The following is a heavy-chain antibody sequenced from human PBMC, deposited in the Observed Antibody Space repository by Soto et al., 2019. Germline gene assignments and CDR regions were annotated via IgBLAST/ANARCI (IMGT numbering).Heavy chain of an antibody. CDR3: ARGDREDIAVVIGARPGEYGVDV. CDR1: GFTFRIYA. V-gene: IGHV3-30*04. CDR2: IPYDGRNK. D-gene: IGHD2-15*01. J-gene: IGHJ6*02. Sequence: QVQLVESGGGVVQPGRPLRLSFAASGFTFRIYARHWVRQAQGKGLGCVAVIPYDGRNKFYKNSVKGRFTISRDNSKNTLYLQINSLRYEDTAVYYCARGDREDIAVVIGARPGEYGVDVWGQGTTVTVSS.